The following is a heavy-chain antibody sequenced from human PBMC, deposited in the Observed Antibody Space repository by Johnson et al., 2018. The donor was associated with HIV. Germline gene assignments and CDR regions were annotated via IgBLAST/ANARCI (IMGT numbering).Heavy chain of an antibody. Sequence: QVQLVESGGGLVQPGGSLRLSCAASGFTFSSYAMHWVRQAPGKGLEWVAVISYDGSNKYYADAGKGRITISRDNSKNTLYLQMKSLRDEDTAVYYCARLRRSWDEDAFDIWGQGTMVTVSS. CDR2: ISYDGSNK. CDR3: ARLRRSWDEDAFDI. J-gene: IGHJ3*02. CDR1: GFTFSSYA. D-gene: IGHD1-26*01. V-gene: IGHV3-30*04.